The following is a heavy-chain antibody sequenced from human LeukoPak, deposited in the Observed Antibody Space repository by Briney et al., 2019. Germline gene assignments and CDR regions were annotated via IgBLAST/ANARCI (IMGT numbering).Heavy chain of an antibody. Sequence: SETLSLTCTVSGGSISSYYWSWIRQPAGKGLEWIGRIYTSGSTNYNPSLKSRVTMSVGTSKNQFSLKLSSVTAADTAVYYCARDRARYCSGGSCYMLDYWGQGTLVTVAS. J-gene: IGHJ4*02. CDR2: IYTSGST. V-gene: IGHV4-4*07. CDR1: GGSISSYY. D-gene: IGHD2-15*01. CDR3: ARDRARYCSGGSCYMLDY.